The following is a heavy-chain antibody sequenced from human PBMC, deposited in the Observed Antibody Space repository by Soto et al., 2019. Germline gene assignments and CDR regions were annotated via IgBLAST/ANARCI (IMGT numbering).Heavy chain of an antibody. J-gene: IGHJ4*02. CDR2: ISWNSGSI. CDR3: AKDGVAGALGY. Sequence: EVQLVESGGGLVQPGRCLRLSCAASGFTFDDYAMHWVRQAPGKGLEWVSGISWNSGSIGYAESVKGRFTISRDNAKNSLYLQMNSLRAEDTALYYCAKDGVAGALGYWGQGTLVTVSS. D-gene: IGHD6-13*01. CDR1: GFTFDDYA. V-gene: IGHV3-9*01.